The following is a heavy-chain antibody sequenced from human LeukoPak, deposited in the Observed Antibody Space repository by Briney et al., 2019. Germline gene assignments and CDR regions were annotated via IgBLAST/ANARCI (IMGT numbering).Heavy chain of an antibody. CDR1: GGSFSGYS. CDR3: ARGLASGYPPIPFDY. Sequence: SETLSLTCAVYGGSFSGYSWSWIRQPPGKGLEWIGEINHSGSTNYNPSLKSRVTISVDTSKNQFSLKVTSVTAADTAVYYCARGLASGYPPIPFDYWGQGTLVTVSS. CDR2: INHSGST. J-gene: IGHJ4*02. V-gene: IGHV4-34*01. D-gene: IGHD3-3*01.